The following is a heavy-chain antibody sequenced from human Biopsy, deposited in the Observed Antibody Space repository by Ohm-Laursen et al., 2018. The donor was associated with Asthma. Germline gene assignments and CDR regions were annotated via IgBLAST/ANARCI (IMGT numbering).Heavy chain of an antibody. D-gene: IGHD7-27*01. CDR3: TKDSGELGMSAFDV. CDR1: GFSLDDHA. V-gene: IGHV3-9*01. CDR2: ISWNSGSS. Sequence: SLRLSFTASGFSLDDHAMNWIRQGQGKGLERVAGISWNSGSSVYADSVKGRFTISRDNAKNSLYLQMNSLRVEDTAFYHYTKDSGELGMSAFDVWGQGTMVAVSS. J-gene: IGHJ3*01.